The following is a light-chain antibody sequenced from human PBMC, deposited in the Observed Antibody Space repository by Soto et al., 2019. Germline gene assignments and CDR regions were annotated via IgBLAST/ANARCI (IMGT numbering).Light chain of an antibody. J-gene: IGLJ1*01. CDR1: SSDVGGYNY. V-gene: IGLV2-14*01. CDR3: GSYTSSSTLYV. Sequence: QSALTQPASVSGSPGQSITISCTGTSSDVGGYNYVSWYQQHPGKAPKLMIYDVSNRPSGVSNRFSGSKSGNTASLTISGLQAEDEADYYCGSYTSSSTLYVFGTGTRSPS. CDR2: DVS.